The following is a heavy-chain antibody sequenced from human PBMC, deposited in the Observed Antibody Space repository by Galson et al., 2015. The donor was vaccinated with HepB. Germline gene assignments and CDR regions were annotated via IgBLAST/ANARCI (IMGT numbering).Heavy chain of an antibody. V-gene: IGHV6-1*01. CDR3: ARDPSGSYWGRWFDL. Sequence: CAISGDSVSSNSAAWNWIRQSPSRGLEWLGRTCYRSKWYNDYAESVKSRMTIKPDTSKNEFSLQLNSVTTEDTAVYYCARDPSGSYWGRWFDLWGQGIPVTVSS. CDR1: GDSVSSNSAA. D-gene: IGHD1-26*01. CDR2: TCYRSKWYN. J-gene: IGHJ5*02.